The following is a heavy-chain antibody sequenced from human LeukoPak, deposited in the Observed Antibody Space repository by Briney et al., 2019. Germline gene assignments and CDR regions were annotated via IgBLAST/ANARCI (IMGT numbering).Heavy chain of an antibody. D-gene: IGHD4-23*01. Sequence: GASVKVSCKASGGTFSSYAISWVRQAPGQGLEWMGGIIPIFGTANYAQKFQGRVTITADESTSTAYMELSSLRSEDTAVYYCARGVTPAVLRYNWFDPWGQGTLVTVSS. CDR1: GGTFSSYA. CDR3: ARGVTPAVLRYNWFDP. V-gene: IGHV1-69*13. J-gene: IGHJ5*02. CDR2: IIPIFGTA.